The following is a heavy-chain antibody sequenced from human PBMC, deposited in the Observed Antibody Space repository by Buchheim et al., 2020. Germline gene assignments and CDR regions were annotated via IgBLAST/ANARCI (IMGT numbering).Heavy chain of an antibody. CDR2: IGSSSSYI. J-gene: IGHJ4*02. CDR1: GFTFSSYS. Sequence: EVQLVESGGGLVKPGGSLRLSCAASGFTFSSYSMNWVRQAPGKGLEWVSSIGSSSSYIYYADSVKGLFTISRYNAKNSLYLQMNSLRAEDTAVYYCARALYGGIFDYWGQGTL. D-gene: IGHD4-23*01. CDR3: ARALYGGIFDY. V-gene: IGHV3-21*01.